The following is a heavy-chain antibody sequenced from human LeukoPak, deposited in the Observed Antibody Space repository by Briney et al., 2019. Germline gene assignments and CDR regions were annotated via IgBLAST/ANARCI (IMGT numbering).Heavy chain of an antibody. D-gene: IGHD3-10*01. Sequence: SETLSLTCTVSGGSISSSSDSWGWIRQPPGKGLEWIPSINYSGSTYYNPSLKSRVTISVDTSKNQFSLKLSSVTAADTAVFYCVRYVVSGSGIYYFDYWGQGTLVTVSA. V-gene: IGHV4-39*01. CDR3: VRYVVSGSGIYYFDY. CDR2: INYSGST. J-gene: IGHJ4*02. CDR1: GGSISSSSDS.